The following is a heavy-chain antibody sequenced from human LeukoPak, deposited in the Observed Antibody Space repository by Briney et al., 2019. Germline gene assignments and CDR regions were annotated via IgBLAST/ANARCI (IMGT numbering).Heavy chain of an antibody. CDR3: ARRPRNSGNYDGPSGLDY. V-gene: IGHV4-38-2*02. J-gene: IGHJ4*02. CDR2: IYHSGNT. CDR1: GYSISSGYY. D-gene: IGHD1-26*01. Sequence: SETLSLTCTVSGYSISSGYYWGWIRQPPGKGLEWIGCIYHSGNTYYNPSLKSRVTISVDTSKNQFSLKLSSVTAADTAVYYCARRPRNSGNYDGPSGLDYWGQGTLVTVSS.